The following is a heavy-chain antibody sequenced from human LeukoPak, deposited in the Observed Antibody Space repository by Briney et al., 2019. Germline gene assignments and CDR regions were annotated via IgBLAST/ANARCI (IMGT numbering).Heavy chain of an antibody. J-gene: IGHJ4*02. Sequence: GGSLRLSCAASGFTFSAYTINWVRQAPGKGLEWVSSISSNGAYIYYADSLRGRFTISRDNAKNSLYLQMNSLRAEDTAVYYCAREARYCSSSSCDYFDYWGQGTLVTVSS. CDR1: GFTFSAYT. V-gene: IGHV3-21*01. CDR3: AREARYCSSSSCDYFDY. CDR2: ISSNGAYI. D-gene: IGHD2-15*01.